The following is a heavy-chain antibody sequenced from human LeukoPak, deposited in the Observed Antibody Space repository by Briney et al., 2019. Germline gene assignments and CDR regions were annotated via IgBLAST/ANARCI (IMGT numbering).Heavy chain of an antibody. CDR2: IASDGSHT. CDR1: GFTFSTYF. D-gene: IGHD2-21*01. V-gene: IGHV3-30-3*01. J-gene: IGHJ3*02. CDR3: ARERQDTILHSGAFDI. Sequence: PGRSLRISCAASGFTFSTYFMHWVRQAPGKGLEWVADIASDGSHTFYVESVKGRFTISRDNSKNTLYLQMNSLRAEDTAVYFCARERQDTILHSGAFDIWGQGTMVTVSS.